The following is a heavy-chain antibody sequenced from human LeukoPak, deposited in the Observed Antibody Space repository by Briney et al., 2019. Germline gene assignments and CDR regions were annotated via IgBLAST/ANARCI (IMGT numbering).Heavy chain of an antibody. CDR2: IRGKRDNYAT. D-gene: IGHD2-2*01. CDR1: GFTFSDSP. V-gene: IGHV3-73*01. J-gene: IGHJ4*02. CDR3: ARQTVSCHDY. Sequence: PGGSLRLSCVASGFTFSDSPIHWVRLAPGKGLEWVAHIRGKRDNYATAYAASVKGRFAISRDNSENTAFLQMNSLKTDDTAVYFCARQTVSCHDYWGRGTLVTVSS.